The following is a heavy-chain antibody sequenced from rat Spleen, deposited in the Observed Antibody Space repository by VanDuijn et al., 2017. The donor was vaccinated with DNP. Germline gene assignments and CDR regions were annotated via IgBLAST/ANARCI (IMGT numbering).Heavy chain of an antibody. J-gene: IGHJ4*01. CDR1: GYTFTSYY. D-gene: IGHD5-1*01. CDR2: INTGSGGT. CDR3: ARYGSNWYYAMDA. V-gene: IGHV1-43*01. Sequence: QVQLQQSGAELAKPGSSVKISCKASGYTFTSYYIGWIKETTGQGLEYIGYINTGSGGTNYNEKFKGKATLTVDKSSSTAFMQLSSLTPDDSAVYYCARYGSNWYYAMDAWGQGTSVTVSS.